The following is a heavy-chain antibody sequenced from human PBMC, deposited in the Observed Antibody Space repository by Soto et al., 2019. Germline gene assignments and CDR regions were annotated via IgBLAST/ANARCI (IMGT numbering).Heavy chain of an antibody. J-gene: IGHJ4*02. Sequence: PSETLSLTCNVSGYSISSGYYWGWIRQPPGKGLEWIGSIYHSGRTYYNPPLKSRVTISVDTSKNQFSLKLSSVTAADTAVYYCATHQYSAGWWGPVGFDYWGQGTLGTVSS. CDR1: GYSISSGYY. CDR2: IYHSGRT. CDR3: ATHQYSAGWWGPVGFDY. V-gene: IGHV4-38-2*02. D-gene: IGHD6-19*01.